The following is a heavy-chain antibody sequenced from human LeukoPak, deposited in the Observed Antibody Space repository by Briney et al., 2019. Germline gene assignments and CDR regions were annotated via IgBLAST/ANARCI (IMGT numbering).Heavy chain of an antibody. V-gene: IGHV1-2*02. J-gene: IGHJ5*02. D-gene: IGHD2-2*02. CDR3: ARGFRLSAIEDCFDP. CDR2: INPNSGGT. Sequence: ASVKVSCKASGYTFTGYYMHWVRQAPGQGLEWMGWINPNSGGTNYAQKFQGRVTMTRDTSISTAYVELSGLRSDDTAVYYCARGFRLSAIEDCFDPWGQGTLVTVSS. CDR1: GYTFTGYY.